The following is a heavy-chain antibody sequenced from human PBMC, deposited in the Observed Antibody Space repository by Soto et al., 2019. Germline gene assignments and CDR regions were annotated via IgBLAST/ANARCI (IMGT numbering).Heavy chain of an antibody. CDR2: TYYRSKWYN. Sequence: SQTLSLTCAISGDSVSSNSAAWNWIRQSPSRGLEWLGRTYYRSKWYNDYAVSVKSRITINPDTSKNQFSLQLNSVTPEDTAVYYCARGSVVRFLEGFPKCNWLDPWGQGSLFT. D-gene: IGHD3-3*01. CDR1: GDSVSSNSAA. V-gene: IGHV6-1*01. J-gene: IGHJ5*02. CDR3: ARGSVVRFLEGFPKCNWLDP.